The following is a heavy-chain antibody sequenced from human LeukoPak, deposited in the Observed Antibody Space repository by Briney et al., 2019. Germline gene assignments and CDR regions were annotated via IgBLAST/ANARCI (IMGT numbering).Heavy chain of an antibody. Sequence: GRSLRLSCAASGFTFSSYAMSWVRQAPGKGLEWVSGISGSGGSTYYADSVKGRFTISRDNSKNTLYLQMNSLRAEDTAVYYCAKQAGYSSLLFDYWGQGTLVTVSS. J-gene: IGHJ4*02. V-gene: IGHV3-23*01. CDR2: ISGSGGST. D-gene: IGHD6-13*01. CDR3: AKQAGYSSLLFDY. CDR1: GFTFSSYA.